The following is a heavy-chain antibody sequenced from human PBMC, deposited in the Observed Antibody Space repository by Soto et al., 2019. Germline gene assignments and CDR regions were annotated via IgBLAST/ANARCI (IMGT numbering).Heavy chain of an antibody. V-gene: IGHV3-23*01. D-gene: IGHD1-7*01. CDR3: ARRARTATTNWGAFDA. CDR1: GLTFNTYV. CDR2: ISYSADKT. J-gene: IGHJ3*01. Sequence: EVQLLESGGGLVQPGGSLRLSCAASGLTFNTYVMNWFRKAQGRGREWVSTISYSADKTHYADSVKGRFTISRDNSRDTRVLQMNSLRADEAAVYYCARRARTATTNWGAFDAWGQGTMVTVAS.